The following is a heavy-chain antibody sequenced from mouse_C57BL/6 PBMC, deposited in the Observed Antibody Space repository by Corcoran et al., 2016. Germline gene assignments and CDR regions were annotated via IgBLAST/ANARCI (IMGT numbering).Heavy chain of an antibody. V-gene: IGHV1-80*01. CDR1: GYAFSSYW. J-gene: IGHJ1*03. CDR3: ASHYYGSRYWYFDV. D-gene: IGHD1-1*01. CDR2: IYPGDGDT. Sequence: QVQLQQSGAELVKPGASVKISCKASGYAFSSYWMNWVKQRPGKGLEWIGQIYPGDGDTNYNGKFKGKATLTADKSSSTAYMQLSSLTSEDSAVYFCASHYYGSRYWYFDVWGTGTMVTVSS.